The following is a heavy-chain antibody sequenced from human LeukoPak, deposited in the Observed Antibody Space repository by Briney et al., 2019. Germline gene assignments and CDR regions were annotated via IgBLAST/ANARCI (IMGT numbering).Heavy chain of an antibody. CDR1: GVTFSSYS. CDR3: ARGGFNWNDPIDY. J-gene: IGHJ4*02. V-gene: IGHV3-21*01. CDR2: ISSSSSYI. D-gene: IGHD1-20*01. Sequence: GGSLRLSCAASGVTFSSYSMNWVRQAPGKGLEWVSSISSSSSYIYYADSVKGRFTISRDNAKNSVYLQMNSLRAEDTAVYYCARGGFNWNDPIDYWGQGTLATVSS.